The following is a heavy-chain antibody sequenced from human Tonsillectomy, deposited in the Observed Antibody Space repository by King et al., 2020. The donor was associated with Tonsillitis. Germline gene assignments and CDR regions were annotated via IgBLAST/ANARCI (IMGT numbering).Heavy chain of an antibody. Sequence: VQLVESGGGLIQPGGSLRLSCAASGFTVSTYYMIWVRQAPGKGLEWVSVIYTGGSTYYADSVKGRFTISRDNSKNTLYLQMNSLRAEDTAVYYCARINDYTDFFDYWGQGALVTVSS. D-gene: IGHD4-11*01. V-gene: IGHV3-53*01. J-gene: IGHJ4*02. CDR3: ARINDYTDFFDY. CDR1: GFTVSTYY. CDR2: IYTGGST.